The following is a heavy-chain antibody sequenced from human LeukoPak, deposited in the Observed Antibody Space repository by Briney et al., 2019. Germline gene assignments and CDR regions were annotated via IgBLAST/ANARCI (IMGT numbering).Heavy chain of an antibody. Sequence: ASVKVSCKASGFTFTSSAMQWVRQARGQRLEWMGWIVVGSGNTNYAQKFQERVTITRDMSTSTAYMELSSLRSEDTAVYYCAADRSGIYYGSGSYSRYYYMDVWGKGTTVTISS. V-gene: IGHV1-58*02. D-gene: IGHD3-10*01. CDR3: AADRSGIYYGSGSYSRYYYMDV. CDR1: GFTFTSSA. J-gene: IGHJ6*03. CDR2: IVVGSGNT.